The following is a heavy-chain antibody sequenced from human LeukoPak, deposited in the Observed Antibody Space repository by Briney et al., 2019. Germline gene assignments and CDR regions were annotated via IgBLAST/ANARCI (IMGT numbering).Heavy chain of an antibody. CDR2: IYYSGST. CDR3: ARGGDAFDI. D-gene: IGHD1-26*01. J-gene: IGHJ3*02. CDR1: GGSISSYY. Sequence: PSETLSLTCTVSGGSISSYYWSWIRQPPGKGLEWIGYIYYSGSTNYNPSLKSRVTISVDTSKNQFSLRLSSVTAADAAVYYCARGGDAFDIWGQGTMVTVSS. V-gene: IGHV4-59*01.